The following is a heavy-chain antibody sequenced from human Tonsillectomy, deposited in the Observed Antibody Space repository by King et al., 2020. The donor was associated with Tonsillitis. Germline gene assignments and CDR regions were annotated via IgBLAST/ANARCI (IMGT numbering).Heavy chain of an antibody. CDR1: GFTFSTYA. CDR2: INGSGGST. CDR3: AKKSRRITIFGGMDV. D-gene: IGHD3-3*01. Sequence: QLVESGGGLVQPGGSLRLSCAASGFTFSTYAMSWVRQAPGKGLEWVSEINGSGGSTYYADSVKGRFTISRDNSKNTLYLQMNSLRAEDTAVYYCAKKSRRITIFGGMDVWGKGTTVTVSS. V-gene: IGHV3-23*04. J-gene: IGHJ6*04.